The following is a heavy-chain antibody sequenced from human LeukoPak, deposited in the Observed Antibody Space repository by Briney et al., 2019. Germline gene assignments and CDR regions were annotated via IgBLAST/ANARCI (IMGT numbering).Heavy chain of an antibody. CDR2: IYTSGST. J-gene: IGHJ6*03. V-gene: IGHV4-61*02. D-gene: IGHD3-10*01. Sequence: SETPSLTCVVSGGSISSDNSYWSWIRQPAGKGLEWIGRIYTSGSTNYNPSLKSRVTISVDTSKNQFSLRLSSVTAADTAVYYCARGILYGSGYYFYYMDVWGKGTTVTVSS. CDR3: ARGILYGSGYYFYYMDV. CDR1: GGSISSDNSY.